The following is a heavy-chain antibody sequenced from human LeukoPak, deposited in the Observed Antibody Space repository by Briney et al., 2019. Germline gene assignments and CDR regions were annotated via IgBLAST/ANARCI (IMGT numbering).Heavy chain of an antibody. CDR1: KFIFSSHW. CDR3: ARDSYDSSGYYFDY. V-gene: IGHV3-7*03. CDR2: INPDGSAK. D-gene: IGHD3-22*01. J-gene: IGHJ4*02. Sequence: GGSLRLSCEASKFIFSSHWMTWVRQAPGKGLEWVAMINPDGSAKYYADSVKGRFTISRDNAKNSLYLQMNSLRAEDTALYHCARDSYDSSGYYFDYWGQGTLVTVSS.